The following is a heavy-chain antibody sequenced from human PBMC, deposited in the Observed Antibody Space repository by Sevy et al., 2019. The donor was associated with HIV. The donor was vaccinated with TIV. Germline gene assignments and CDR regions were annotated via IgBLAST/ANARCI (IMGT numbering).Heavy chain of an antibody. CDR2: ISYDGSNK. J-gene: IGHJ4*02. CDR3: ARVFSSYYFDY. Sequence: GGSLRLSCAASGFTFSSYGMHWVRQAPGKGLEWVAVISYDGSNKYYADSVKGRFTISRDNSKNTLYLQMNSLRPEDTAVYYCARVFSSYYFDYWGQGTLVTVSS. V-gene: IGHV3-30*03. CDR1: GFTFSSYG.